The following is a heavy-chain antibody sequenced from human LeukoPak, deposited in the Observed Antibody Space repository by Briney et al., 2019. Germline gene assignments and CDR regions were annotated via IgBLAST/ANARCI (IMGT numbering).Heavy chain of an antibody. CDR1: GFIFGDYA. D-gene: IGHD3-16*01. V-gene: IGHV3-7*04. Sequence: GGSLRLSCAASGFIFGDYAMTWVRQAPGKGLEWVAYMNQLGNEKKYLDSVKGRFTISRDNAKNSLYLQMNSLRAEDTAVYYCARGTYYYEFWGQGTLVTVSS. CDR3: ARGTYYYEF. J-gene: IGHJ4*02. CDR2: MNQLGNEK.